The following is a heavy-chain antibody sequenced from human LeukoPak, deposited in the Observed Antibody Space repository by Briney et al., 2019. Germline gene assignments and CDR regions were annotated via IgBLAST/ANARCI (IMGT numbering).Heavy chain of an antibody. CDR1: GFTFSSYG. CDR3: ARYDMDWFDP. V-gene: IGHV3-30*02. CDR2: IRYDGSNK. Sequence: GGSLRLSCAASGFTFSSYGMHWVRQAPGKGLEWVAFIRYDGSNKYYADSVKGRFTISRDNSKNTLYLQMNSLRAEDTAVYYCARYDMDWFDPWGQGTLVTVSS. D-gene: IGHD3-9*01. J-gene: IGHJ5*02.